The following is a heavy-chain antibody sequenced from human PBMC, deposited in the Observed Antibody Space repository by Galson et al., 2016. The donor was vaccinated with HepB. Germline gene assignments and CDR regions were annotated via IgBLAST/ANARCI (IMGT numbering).Heavy chain of an antibody. CDR2: IWYDGSKK. Sequence: SLRLSCAASGFTFSTNGMHWVRQAPGKGLEWVAIIWYDGSKKYYADSVKGRFTISRVNSKNTLYLQMNSLRAEDTAVYYCARDLGVYNFWSGYTHYGMDVWGQGTTVTVSS. CDR3: ARDLGVYNFWSGYTHYGMDV. J-gene: IGHJ6*02. V-gene: IGHV3-33*01. D-gene: IGHD3-3*01. CDR1: GFTFSTNG.